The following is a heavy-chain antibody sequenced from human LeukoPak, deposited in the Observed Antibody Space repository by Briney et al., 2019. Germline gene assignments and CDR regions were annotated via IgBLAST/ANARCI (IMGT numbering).Heavy chain of an antibody. CDR3: ASYDSSGYYHYFDY. J-gene: IGHJ4*02. D-gene: IGHD3-22*01. CDR1: GFTFRSYA. CDR2: ISGSGGST. V-gene: IGHV3-23*01. Sequence: GGSLRLSCAASGFTFRSYAMSWVRQAPGKGLEWVSAISGSGGSTYYADSVKGRFSISRDNSKNTLYLQMNSLRAEDTAVYYCASYDSSGYYHYFDYWGQGTLVTVSS.